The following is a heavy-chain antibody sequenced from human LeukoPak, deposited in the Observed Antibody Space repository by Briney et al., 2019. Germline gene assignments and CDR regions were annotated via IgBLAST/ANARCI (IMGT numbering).Heavy chain of an antibody. CDR3: ARDAGRGVTGITDY. J-gene: IGHJ4*02. V-gene: IGHV3-21*01. Sequence: PSETLSLTCNVSGGSISGSSYYWGWIRQPPGKGLEWVPSISSSSSYIYYADSVKGRFTISRDNAKNSLYLQMNSLRAEDTAVYYCARDAGRGVTGITDYWGQGTLVTVSS. CDR2: ISSSSSYI. D-gene: IGHD3-10*01. CDR1: GGSISGSSYY.